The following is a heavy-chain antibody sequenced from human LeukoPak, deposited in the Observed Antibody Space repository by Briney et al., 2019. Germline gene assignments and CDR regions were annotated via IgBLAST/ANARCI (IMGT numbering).Heavy chain of an antibody. V-gene: IGHV4-4*07. Sequence: PSETLSLTCTVSGGSISSYCWSWIRQPAGKGLEWIGRIYTSGSTNYNPSLKSRVTMSVDTSKNQFSLKLSSVTAADTAVYYCARVNFYYGSGTPRYYFDYWGQGTLVTVSS. CDR3: ARVNFYYGSGTPRYYFDY. D-gene: IGHD3-10*01. CDR1: GGSISSYC. CDR2: IYTSGST. J-gene: IGHJ4*02.